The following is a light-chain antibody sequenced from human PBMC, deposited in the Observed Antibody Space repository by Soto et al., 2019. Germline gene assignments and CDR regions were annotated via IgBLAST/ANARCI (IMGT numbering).Light chain of an antibody. CDR3: QQYGSSPWT. CDR1: QSVSRSY. V-gene: IGKV3-20*01. Sequence: EIVLMQSPGTLSLSPGEGATLSCRASQSVSRSYLAWFQQKPGQAPRLLIYDTSTRATGIPDRFSGSGSGTGFTLTISRLEPEDFAVYYCQQYGSSPWTFGQGTKVEIK. J-gene: IGKJ1*01. CDR2: DTS.